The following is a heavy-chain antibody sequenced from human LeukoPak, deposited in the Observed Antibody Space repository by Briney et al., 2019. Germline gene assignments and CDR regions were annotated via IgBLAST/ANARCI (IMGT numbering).Heavy chain of an antibody. Sequence: GDSLRLSCAASGFTFSTYSMNWVRQAPGKGLEWVSSISGSSNYIYYADSVKGRFTISRDNAKKSVYLQMNSLRAEDTAVYYCASQSTPVLPFDIWGQGTMVTVSS. J-gene: IGHJ3*02. CDR2: ISGSSNYI. CDR1: GFTFSTYS. V-gene: IGHV3-21*01. CDR3: ASQSTPVLPFDI.